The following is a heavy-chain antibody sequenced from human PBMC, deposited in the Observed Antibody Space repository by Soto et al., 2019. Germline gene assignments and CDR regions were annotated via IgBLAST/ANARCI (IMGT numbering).Heavy chain of an antibody. CDR1: GFTFRSYG. Sequence: QVQLVESGGGVVQPGRSLRLSCAVSGFTFRSYGMHWVRQAPGKGLEWVAGISYDGSNEDYADSVKGRFTISRDNSKNTLYLQMNSLRGEDTAVYYCAKGLSVIQPWLMDAYWGQGILVTVSS. CDR3: AKGLSVIQPWLMDAY. V-gene: IGHV3-30*18. D-gene: IGHD5-18*01. J-gene: IGHJ4*02. CDR2: ISYDGSNE.